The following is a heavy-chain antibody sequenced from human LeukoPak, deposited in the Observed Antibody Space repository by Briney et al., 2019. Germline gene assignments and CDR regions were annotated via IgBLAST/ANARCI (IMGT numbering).Heavy chain of an antibody. CDR1: GFTFSSYG. CDR2: IRYDATNK. Sequence: GGSLRLSCAASGFTFSSYGMHWVRQAPGKGLEWVAFIRYDATNKYYADSVKGRFTISRDNSKNTLYLQMNSLRAEDTAVFYCAKAIGRFQLLSEYFDYWGQGTLVTVSS. J-gene: IGHJ4*02. V-gene: IGHV3-30*02. CDR3: AKAIGRFQLLSEYFDY. D-gene: IGHD2-2*01.